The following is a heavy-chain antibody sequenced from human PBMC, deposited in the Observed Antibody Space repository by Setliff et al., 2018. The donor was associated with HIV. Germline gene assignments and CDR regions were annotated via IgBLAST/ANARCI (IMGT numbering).Heavy chain of an antibody. J-gene: IGHJ6*03. Sequence: PGGSLRLSCAASGFTFSSYWMSWVRQAPGKGLEWVANIKQDGSEKYYVDSVKGRFTISRDNAKNSLYLQMNSLRAEDTAVYYCAREEQLAALYYYYYYMDVWGKGTTVTVS. V-gene: IGHV3-7*01. CDR1: GFTFSSYW. D-gene: IGHD6-6*01. CDR3: AREEQLAALYYYYYYMDV. CDR2: IKQDGSEK.